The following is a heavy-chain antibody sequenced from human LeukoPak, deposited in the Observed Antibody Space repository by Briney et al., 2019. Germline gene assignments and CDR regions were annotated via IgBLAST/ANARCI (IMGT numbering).Heavy chain of an antibody. J-gene: IGHJ4*02. CDR2: ISAYNGNT. CDR3: ARVHNSGWFGYFEY. Sequence: ASVKVSCKASGYTFTSYGISWVRQAPGQGLEWMGWISAYNGNTNYAQKLQGRVSMTTDTSTSTAYMNLRSLRFDDTAVYYCARVHNSGWFGYFEYWGQGTLVTVSS. CDR1: GYTFTSYG. V-gene: IGHV1-18*01. D-gene: IGHD6-19*01.